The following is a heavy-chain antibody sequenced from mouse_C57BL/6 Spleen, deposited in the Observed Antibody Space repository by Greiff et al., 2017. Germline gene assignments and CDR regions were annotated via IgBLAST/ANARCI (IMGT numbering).Heavy chain of an antibody. CDR1: GFTFSSYA. Sequence: EVQGVESGGGLVKPGGSLKLSCAASGFTFSSYAMSWVRQTPEKRLEWVATISDGGSYTSYPDNVEGRFTISRDNAKNNLYLQVSHLKSEDTAMYYCAKNYYRDYYAMDYWCQGTSVTVSS. CDR2: ISDGGSYT. CDR3: AKNYYRDYYAMDY. J-gene: IGHJ4*01. V-gene: IGHV5-4*01. D-gene: IGHD1-1*01.